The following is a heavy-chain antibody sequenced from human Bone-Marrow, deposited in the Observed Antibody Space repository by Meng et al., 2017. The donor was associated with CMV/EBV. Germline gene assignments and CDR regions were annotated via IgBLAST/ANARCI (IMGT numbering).Heavy chain of an antibody. J-gene: IGHJ3*02. D-gene: IGHD4-17*01. CDR3: ARDIYGEDGDYGRDDAFDI. CDR1: GFTFSSYA. CDR2: IYSGGSST. Sequence: GESLKISCAASGFTFSSYAMSWVRQAPGKGLEWVSVIYSGGSSTYYADSVKGRFTISRDNSKNTLYLQMNSLRAEDTAVYYCARDIYGEDGDYGRDDAFDIWGQGTMVNVAS. V-gene: IGHV3-23*03.